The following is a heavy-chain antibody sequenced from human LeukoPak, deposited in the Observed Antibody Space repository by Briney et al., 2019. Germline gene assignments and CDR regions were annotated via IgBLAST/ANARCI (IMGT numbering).Heavy chain of an antibody. D-gene: IGHD1-1*01. CDR1: GFTFSNYA. J-gene: IGHJ4*02. Sequence: PGGFLRLSCAASGFTFSNYAMLWVRRAPGKGLEYVSAIGGDGVNTYYANSVKGRFTISRDNSKNTLYLQMGSLRAEDMAVYYCARAEGWTTFDYWGQGTLVTVSS. V-gene: IGHV3-64*01. CDR2: IGGDGVNT. CDR3: ARAEGWTTFDY.